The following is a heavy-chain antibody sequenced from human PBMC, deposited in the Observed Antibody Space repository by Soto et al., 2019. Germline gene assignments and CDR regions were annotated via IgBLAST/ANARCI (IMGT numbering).Heavy chain of an antibody. D-gene: IGHD6-13*01. J-gene: IGHJ4*02. Sequence: GGSMRLSCAASGFTVSSYAMHWVRQAPGKGLEWVAVISYDGSNKYYADSVKGRFTISRDNSKNTLYLQMNSLRAEDTAVYYCARGRAAAGYFDYWGQGTLVTVS. V-gene: IGHV3-30-3*01. CDR1: GFTVSSYA. CDR3: ARGRAAAGYFDY. CDR2: ISYDGSNK.